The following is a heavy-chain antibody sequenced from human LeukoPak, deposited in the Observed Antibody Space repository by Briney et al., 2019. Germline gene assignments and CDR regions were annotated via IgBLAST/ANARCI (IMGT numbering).Heavy chain of an antibody. CDR1: GYSISSDNY. CDR2: IYHSGST. J-gene: IGHJ4*02. Sequence: SETLSLTCAVSGYSISSDNYWVWIRQPPGQGLEWTGRIYHSGSTYYNPSLKSRVTMSVDTSKNQFSLKLSSVTAADTAVYYCARAPRDSSSSNYMRRFDYWGQGTLVTVSS. CDR3: ARAPRDSSSSNYMRRFDY. V-gene: IGHV4-38-2*01. D-gene: IGHD3-22*01.